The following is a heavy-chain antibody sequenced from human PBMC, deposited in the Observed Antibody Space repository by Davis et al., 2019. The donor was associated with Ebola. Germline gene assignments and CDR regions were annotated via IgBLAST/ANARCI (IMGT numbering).Heavy chain of an antibody. Sequence: GESLKISCAASGFTFGDYAMSWVRQAPGKGLEWVSTISRAGESTYYGDSVRGRFTISRDNSMNTVYVQMYSLRADDTAVYYCAKVSQYRSSSPWYFDSWGQGTLVTVSS. V-gene: IGHV3-23*01. CDR3: AKVSQYRSSSPWYFDS. D-gene: IGHD6-13*01. CDR2: ISRAGEST. CDR1: GFTFGDYA. J-gene: IGHJ4*02.